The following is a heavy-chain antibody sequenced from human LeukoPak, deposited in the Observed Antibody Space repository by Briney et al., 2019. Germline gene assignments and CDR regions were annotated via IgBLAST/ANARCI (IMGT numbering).Heavy chain of an antibody. D-gene: IGHD3-22*01. CDR1: GGTFSRHA. CDR3: VRDGSYYDSSGYYYLY. Sequence: SVKVSCKTSGGTFSRHAISWVRQAPGQGLEWMGGITPMFGTANYAQKFQGRVTITADESTSTAYMELSSLRSEDTAAYYCVRDGSYYDSSGYYYLYWGQGTLVTVSS. V-gene: IGHV1-69*13. CDR2: ITPMFGTA. J-gene: IGHJ4*02.